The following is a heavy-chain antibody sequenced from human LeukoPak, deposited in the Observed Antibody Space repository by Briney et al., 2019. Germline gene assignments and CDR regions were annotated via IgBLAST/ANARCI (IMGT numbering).Heavy chain of an antibody. CDR2: ISSSGTSI. D-gene: IGHD5-24*01. Sequence: GGSLRLSCAASGFTFSSYEMKWVRQAPGKGLEWVSYISSSGTSIYYADSVKGRFTISRDNSKNTLYLQMNSLRAEDTAVYYCAKERYGYRLDYWGQGTLVTVSS. J-gene: IGHJ4*02. CDR1: GFTFSSYE. V-gene: IGHV3-48*03. CDR3: AKERYGYRLDY.